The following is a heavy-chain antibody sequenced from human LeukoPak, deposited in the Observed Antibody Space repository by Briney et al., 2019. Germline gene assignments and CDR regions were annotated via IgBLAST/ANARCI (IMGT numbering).Heavy chain of an antibody. Sequence: GGSLRLSCAASGFTFSSYAMSWVRQAPGKGLEWVSAISGSGGSTYYADSVKGRFTISRDNSKNTLYLQMNSLRAEDTAVYYCAKDGHYYDSSGCFDYWGQGTLVTVSS. J-gene: IGHJ4*02. D-gene: IGHD3-22*01. CDR2: ISGSGGST. CDR3: AKDGHYYDSSGCFDY. CDR1: GFTFSSYA. V-gene: IGHV3-23*01.